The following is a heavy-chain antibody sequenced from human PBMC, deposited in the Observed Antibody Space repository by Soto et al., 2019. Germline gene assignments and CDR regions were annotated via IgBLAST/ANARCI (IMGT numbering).Heavy chain of an antibody. CDR2: INHSGST. CDR3: ARFPMTTVTTGYYYYMDV. CDR1: GGSFSGYY. V-gene: IGHV4-34*01. J-gene: IGHJ6*03. Sequence: PSETLSLTCAVYGGSFSGYYWSWIRQPPGKGLEWIGEINHSGSTNYNPSLKSRVTISVDTSKNQFSLKLSSVTAADTAVYYCARFPMTTVTTGYYYYMDVWGKGTTVTVSS. D-gene: IGHD4-17*01.